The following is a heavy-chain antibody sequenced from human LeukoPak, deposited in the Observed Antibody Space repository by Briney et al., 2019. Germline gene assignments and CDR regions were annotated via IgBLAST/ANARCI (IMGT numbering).Heavy chain of an antibody. CDR3: ASCREGYNWLDY. V-gene: IGHV3-33*01. CDR2: IWYDGSKM. Sequence: PGRSLRLSCVVSGFTFSSYGMHWLRQAPGKGLEWVAVIWYDGSKMFYGDSVKGRFSVSRDDSKNTLYLQMSSLRAEDTAVYYCASCREGYNWLDYWGQGTRVIVSS. J-gene: IGHJ4*02. D-gene: IGHD5-24*01. CDR1: GFTFSSYG.